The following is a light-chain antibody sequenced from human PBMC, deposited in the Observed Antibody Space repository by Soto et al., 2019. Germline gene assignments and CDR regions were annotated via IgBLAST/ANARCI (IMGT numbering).Light chain of an antibody. CDR1: QSINTW. CDR2: RAS. J-gene: IGKJ3*01. CDR3: QHYNTYSGT. Sequence: DIQMTQSPSTLSASVGGRVTITCRASQSINTWLAWYQQKPGKAPKLLIYRASTLESGVPSRFSGSGSGTEFTLTISSLQPDDFPTYYCQHYNTYSGTFGPGTKVDI. V-gene: IGKV1-5*03.